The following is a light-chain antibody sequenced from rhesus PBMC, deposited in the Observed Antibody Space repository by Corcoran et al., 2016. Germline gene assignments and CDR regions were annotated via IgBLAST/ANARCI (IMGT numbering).Light chain of an antibody. Sequence: QAALTQPRSVSGSPGQSVTISCTGTSSDIGGYNYVSWYQQPPGPAPKLMIYEVSKRPSGVSDRFSGSKSGNTASLTISGLQAEDEADYYCSSYTGTNTYIFGAGTRLTVL. J-gene: IGLJ1*01. CDR1: SSDIGGYNY. CDR2: EVS. V-gene: IGLV2-32*02. CDR3: SSYTGTNTYI.